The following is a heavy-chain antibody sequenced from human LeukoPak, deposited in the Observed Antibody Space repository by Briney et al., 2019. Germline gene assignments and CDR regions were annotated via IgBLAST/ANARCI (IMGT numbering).Heavy chain of an antibody. CDR3: ARDPGDYDFWSAEPLNWFDP. CDR1: GGTFSSYA. V-gene: IGHV1-69*01. Sequence: SVKVSCKASGGTFSSYAISWVRQAPGQGLEWMGGIIPIFGTANYAQKLQGRVTITADESTSTADMELSSLRSEDTAVYYCARDPGDYDFWSAEPLNWFDPWGQGTLVTVSS. D-gene: IGHD3-3*01. CDR2: IIPIFGTA. J-gene: IGHJ5*02.